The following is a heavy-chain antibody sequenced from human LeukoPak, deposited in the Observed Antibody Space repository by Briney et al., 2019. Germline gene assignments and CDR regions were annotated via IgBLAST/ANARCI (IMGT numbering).Heavy chain of an antibody. J-gene: IGHJ5*02. Sequence: SETLSLTCTVSGGSISSSSYYWGWIRQPPGKGLEWIGSIYYSGSTYYNPSLKSRVTISVDTSKNQFSLKLSSVTAADTAVYYCAREGYYYGSGSPYNWFDPWGQGTLVTVSS. V-gene: IGHV4-39*07. D-gene: IGHD3-10*01. CDR1: GGSISSSSYY. CDR2: IYYSGST. CDR3: AREGYYYGSGSPYNWFDP.